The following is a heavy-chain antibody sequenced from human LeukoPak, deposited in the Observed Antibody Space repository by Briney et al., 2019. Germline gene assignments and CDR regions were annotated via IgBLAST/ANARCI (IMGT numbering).Heavy chain of an antibody. CDR2: INHSGST. J-gene: IGHJ4*02. D-gene: IGHD2-2*01. Sequence: SETLSLTCAVYGGSFSGYYWSWIRQPPGKGLEWIGEINHSGSTNYNPSLKSRVTISVDTSKNQFSLKLSSVTAADTAVYYCARSYQLLFNWGQGTLVTVS. CDR3: ARSYQLLFN. V-gene: IGHV4-34*01. CDR1: GGSFSGYY.